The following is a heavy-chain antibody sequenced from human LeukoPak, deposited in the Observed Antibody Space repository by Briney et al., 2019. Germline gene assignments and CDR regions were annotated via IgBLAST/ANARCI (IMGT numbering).Heavy chain of an antibody. J-gene: IGHJ4*02. CDR2: ISYDGSNK. CDR3: ARDRGPTTIRLVANY. CDR1: GFTFSSYA. D-gene: IGHD2-8*02. Sequence: AGGSLRLSCAASGFTFSSYAMHWVRQAPGKGLEGVAVISYDGSNKYYADSVKGRFTISRDNSKNTLYLQMNSMRAEDTAVYYCARDRGPTTIRLVANYWGQGTLVTVSS. V-gene: IGHV3-30-3*01.